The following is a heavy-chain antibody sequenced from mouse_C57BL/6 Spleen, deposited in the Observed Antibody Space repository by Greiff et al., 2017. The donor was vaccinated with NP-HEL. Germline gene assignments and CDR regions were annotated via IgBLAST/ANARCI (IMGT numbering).Heavy chain of an antibody. D-gene: IGHD2-1*01. J-gene: IGHJ4*01. CDR3: ARSAGGYGNYGDAMDY. CDR2: IYPGDGDT. Sequence: QVQLKQSGPELVKPGASVKISCKASGYAFSSSWMNWVKQRPGKGLEWIGRIYPGDGDTNYNGKFKGKATLTADKSSSTAYMQLSSLTSEDYAVYFCARSAGGYGNYGDAMDYWGQGTSVTVSS. V-gene: IGHV1-82*01. CDR1: GYAFSSSW.